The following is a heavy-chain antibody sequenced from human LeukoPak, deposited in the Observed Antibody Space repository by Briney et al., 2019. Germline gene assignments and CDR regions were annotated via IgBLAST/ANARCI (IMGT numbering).Heavy chain of an antibody. V-gene: IGHV6-1*01. Sequence: SQTLSLTCVISGDNVSSNSTAWNWIRQSPSRGLEWLGRTYYRSKWYNDYAVSVKSRITINPDTSKNQFSLQLNSVTPEDTAVYYCARGAWSSSWSGDDAFDIWGQGTMVTVSS. J-gene: IGHJ3*02. CDR3: ARGAWSSSWSGDDAFDI. CDR2: TYYRSKWYN. CDR1: GDNVSSNSTA. D-gene: IGHD6-13*01.